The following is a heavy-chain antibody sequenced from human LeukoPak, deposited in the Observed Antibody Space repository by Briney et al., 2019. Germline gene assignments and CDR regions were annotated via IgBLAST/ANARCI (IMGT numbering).Heavy chain of an antibody. CDR3: APRPYYYDSSGYSGG. V-gene: IGHV3-21*01. J-gene: IGHJ4*02. Sequence: SGGSLRLSCAASGFTFSSYSMNWVRQAPGKGREWVSSISSSSSYIYYADSVKGRFTISRDNAKNSLYLQMNSLRAEDTAVYYCAPRPYYYDSSGYSGGWGQGTLVTVSS. D-gene: IGHD3-22*01. CDR2: ISSSSSYI. CDR1: GFTFSSYS.